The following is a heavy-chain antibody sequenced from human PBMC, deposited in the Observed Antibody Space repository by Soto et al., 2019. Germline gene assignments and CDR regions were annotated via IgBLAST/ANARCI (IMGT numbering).Heavy chain of an antibody. CDR1: GFTFSSYG. D-gene: IGHD2-15*01. V-gene: IGHV3-33*06. Sequence: GGSLRLSCAASGFTFSSYGMHWVRQAPGKGLEWVAVIWYDGSNKYYADSVKGRFTTSRDNSKNTLYLQMNSLRAEDTAVYYCAKRGRYCSGGSCYTDSPWGQGTLVTVSS. CDR3: AKRGRYCSGGSCYTDSP. J-gene: IGHJ5*02. CDR2: IWYDGSNK.